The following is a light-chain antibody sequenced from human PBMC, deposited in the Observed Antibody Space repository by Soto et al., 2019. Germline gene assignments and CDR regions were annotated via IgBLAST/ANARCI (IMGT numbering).Light chain of an antibody. CDR1: SSDIGGYNY. CDR3: SSYAGSNNYV. Sequence: QSALTQPPSASGSPGQSVTISCTGTSSDIGGYNYVSWYQQHPGKAPKLMIYEVSKRPSGVPDRVSGSKSGNTASLTVSGLQAEDEADYYRSSYAGSNNYVFGSGTKVTVL. V-gene: IGLV2-8*01. J-gene: IGLJ1*01. CDR2: EVS.